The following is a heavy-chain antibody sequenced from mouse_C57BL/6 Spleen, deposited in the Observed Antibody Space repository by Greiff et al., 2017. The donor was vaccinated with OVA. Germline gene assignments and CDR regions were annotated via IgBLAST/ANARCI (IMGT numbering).Heavy chain of an antibody. V-gene: IGHV1-26*01. D-gene: IGHD1-1*01. Sequence: EVQLQQSGPELVKPGASVKISCKASGYTFTDYYMNWVKQSHGKSLEWIGDINPNNGGTSYNQKFKGKATLTVDKSSSTAYMELRSLTSEDSAVYYCARRFITHAMDYWGQGTSVTVSS. J-gene: IGHJ4*01. CDR1: GYTFTDYY. CDR2: INPNNGGT. CDR3: ARRFITHAMDY.